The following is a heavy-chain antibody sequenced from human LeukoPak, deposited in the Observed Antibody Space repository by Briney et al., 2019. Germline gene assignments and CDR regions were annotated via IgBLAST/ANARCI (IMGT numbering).Heavy chain of an antibody. J-gene: IGHJ4*02. CDR1: GGSVNSGAYY. CDR3: ARDRALGMDF. CDR2: IFFTGRT. V-gene: IGHV4-31*03. D-gene: IGHD3-16*01. Sequence: SETLSLTCTVSGGSVNSGAYYWSWIRQCPGKGLEWIGQIFFTGRTDYNPSLKSRLSISIDTSKNQFSMELSSVTVADTATYYCARDRALGMDFWGQGTLVTVSS.